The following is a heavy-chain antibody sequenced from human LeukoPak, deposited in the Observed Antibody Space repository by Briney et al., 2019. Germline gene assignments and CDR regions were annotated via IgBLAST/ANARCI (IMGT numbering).Heavy chain of an antibody. CDR2: IYYSGST. J-gene: IGHJ6*02. V-gene: IGHV4-59*08. Sequence: PSETLSPTCTVSGGSISSYYWSWIRQPPGKRLEWIGYIYYSGSTNYNPSLKSRVTISVDTSKNQFSLKLSSVTAADTAVYYCARRGYSYGYPEDYYGMDVWGQGTTVTVSS. CDR1: GGSISSYY. CDR3: ARRGYSYGYPEDYYGMDV. D-gene: IGHD5-18*01.